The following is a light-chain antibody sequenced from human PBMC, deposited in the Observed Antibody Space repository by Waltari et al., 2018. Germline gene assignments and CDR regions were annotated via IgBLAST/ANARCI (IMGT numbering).Light chain of an antibody. CDR1: QSVSSN. J-gene: IGKJ4*01. Sequence: EIVMTQSPATLSVSPGERATLSCRASQSVSSNLAWYQQTPGQAPRLLIYGASTRATGIPARFSGSGSGTEFTLTISSMQSEDFAVYYCQQYNNWPGLTFGGGTKVEIK. CDR3: QQYNNWPGLT. V-gene: IGKV3-15*01. CDR2: GAS.